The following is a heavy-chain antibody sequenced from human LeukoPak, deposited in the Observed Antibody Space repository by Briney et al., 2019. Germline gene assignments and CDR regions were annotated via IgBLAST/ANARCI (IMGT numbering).Heavy chain of an antibody. CDR2: ISSSSSTI. Sequence: PGGSLRLSCAAPGFTFSSYSMNWVRQAPGKGLEWVSYISSSSSTIYYADSVKGRFTISRDNAKNSLYLQMNSLRAEDTAVYYCARDGTMVRGYRWGNWFDPWGQGTLVTVSS. J-gene: IGHJ5*02. CDR3: ARDGTMVRGYRWGNWFDP. V-gene: IGHV3-48*04. CDR1: GFTFSSYS. D-gene: IGHD3-10*01.